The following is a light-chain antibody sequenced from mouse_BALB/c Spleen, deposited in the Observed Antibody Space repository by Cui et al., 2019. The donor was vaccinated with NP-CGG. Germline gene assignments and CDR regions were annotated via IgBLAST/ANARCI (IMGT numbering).Light chain of an antibody. J-gene: IGLJ1*01. CDR2: GTN. V-gene: IGLV1*01. CDR3: ALWYSNHWV. CDR1: TGTVTPSNY. Sequence: QAVVTQESAPTTSPGETVTLTCRSSTGTVTPSNYANWVQEKPDHLFTGLISGTNNRPPGVPARFSGSLIGDKAALTITGAQTEDEAIYFCALWYSNHWVFGGGTKLTVL.